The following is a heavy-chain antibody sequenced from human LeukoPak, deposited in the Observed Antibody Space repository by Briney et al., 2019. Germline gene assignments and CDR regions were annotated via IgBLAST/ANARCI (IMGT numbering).Heavy chain of an antibody. D-gene: IGHD2-21*02. CDR3: ARDTLVAAIHYFQH. J-gene: IGHJ1*01. CDR1: GFTFSTYA. Sequence: GRSLRLSCAASGFTFSTYAMHWVRQAPGKGLEWVALISYDGGIKYYADSVKGRFTISRDTSTNTLYLQMNSLRAEDTAVCYCARDTLVAAIHYFQHWGQGTLVTVSS. V-gene: IGHV3-30*04. CDR2: ISYDGGIK.